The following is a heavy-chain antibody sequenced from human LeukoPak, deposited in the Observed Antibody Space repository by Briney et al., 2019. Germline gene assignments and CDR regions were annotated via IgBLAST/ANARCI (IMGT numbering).Heavy chain of an antibody. CDR2: IIPIFGTA. CDR3: ARSLDDLEEFDY. Sequence: SVKVSCKASGGTFSSYAISWVRQAPRQGLEWMGGIIPIFGTANYAQKFQGRVTITADESTSTAYMELSSLRSEDTAVYYCARSLDDLEEFDYWGQGTLVTVSS. CDR1: GGTFSSYA. D-gene: IGHD2-21*02. J-gene: IGHJ4*02. V-gene: IGHV1-69*13.